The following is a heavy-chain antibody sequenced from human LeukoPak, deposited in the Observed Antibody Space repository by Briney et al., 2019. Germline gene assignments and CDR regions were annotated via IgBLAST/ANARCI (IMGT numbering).Heavy chain of an antibody. CDR2: ISSSSSYT. Sequence: GGSLRLSCAASGFTFSDYYMSWIRQAPGKGLEWVSYISSSSSYTDYADSVRGRFTISRDNAKNSLNLQMNSLRAEDTAVYYCARDSGYSGYSDYWGQGTLVTVSS. J-gene: IGHJ4*02. D-gene: IGHD5-12*01. V-gene: IGHV3-11*05. CDR3: ARDSGYSGYSDY. CDR1: GFTFSDYY.